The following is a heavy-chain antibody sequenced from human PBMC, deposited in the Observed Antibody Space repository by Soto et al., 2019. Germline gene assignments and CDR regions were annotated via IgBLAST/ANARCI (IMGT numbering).Heavy chain of an antibody. D-gene: IGHD5-18*01. V-gene: IGHV3-49*04. CDR3: TREKPYSYGPVDY. J-gene: IGHJ4*02. Sequence: GGSLRLSCTASGFTFGDYAMSWVRQAPGKGLEWVGFIRSKAYGGTTEYAASVKGRFTISRDDSKSIAYLQMNSLKTEDTAVYYCTREKPYSYGPVDYWGQGTLVTVSS. CDR2: IRSKAYGGTT. CDR1: GFTFGDYA.